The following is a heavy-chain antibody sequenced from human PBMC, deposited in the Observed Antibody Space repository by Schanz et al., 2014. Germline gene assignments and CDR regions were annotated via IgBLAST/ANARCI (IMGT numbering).Heavy chain of an antibody. CDR2: VSYDGNNK. J-gene: IGHJ4*02. V-gene: IGHV3-30*03. CDR3: VRDTDYHFDY. CDR1: GFTFSTYV. Sequence: QVQLVESGGGVVQPGRSLRLSCAASGFTFSTYVMNWVRQAPGKGLEWVAFVSYDGNNKNYADSVKGRFTISRDNSKNTLYLQMNSLRTDDTAVYYCVRDTDYHFDYWGQGTLVTVSS. D-gene: IGHD4-17*01.